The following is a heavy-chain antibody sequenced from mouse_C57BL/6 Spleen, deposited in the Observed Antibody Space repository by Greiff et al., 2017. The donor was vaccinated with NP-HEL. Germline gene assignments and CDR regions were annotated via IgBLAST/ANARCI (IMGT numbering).Heavy chain of an antibody. J-gene: IGHJ4*01. CDR1: GYTFTDYN. D-gene: IGHD4-1*01. CDR2: INPNNGGT. Sequence: VQLQQSGPELVKPGASVKIPCKASGYTFTDYNMDWVKQSHGKRLEWIGDINPNNGGTIYNQKFKGKATLTVDKSSSTAYMELRSLTSEDTAVYYCARLGRDAMDYWGQGTSVTVSS. V-gene: IGHV1-18*01. CDR3: ARLGRDAMDY.